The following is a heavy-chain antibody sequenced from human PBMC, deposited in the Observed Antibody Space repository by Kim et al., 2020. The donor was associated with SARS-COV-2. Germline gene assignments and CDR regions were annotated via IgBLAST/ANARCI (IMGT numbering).Heavy chain of an antibody. CDR1: GGSFSGYY. CDR3: AALLGYCSSTGCSKPFDY. J-gene: IGHJ4*02. Sequence: SETLSLTCAVYGGSFSGYYWSWIRQPPGKGLEWIGEINHSGSTNYNPSLKSRVTISVGTSTNQFSLKLSSVTAADTAVYYCAALLGYCSSTGCSKPFDYWGQGTLLTVSS. D-gene: IGHD2-2*01. V-gene: IGHV4-34*01. CDR2: INHSGST.